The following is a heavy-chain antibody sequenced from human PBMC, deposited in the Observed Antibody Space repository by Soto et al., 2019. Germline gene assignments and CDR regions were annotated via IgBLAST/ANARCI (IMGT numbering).Heavy chain of an antibody. CDR1: GFTFSNYA. CDR2: VNNGGGGT. V-gene: IGHV3-23*01. D-gene: IGHD3-10*01. Sequence: EVLLLDSGGGLVQPGGSLRLSCAASGFTFSNYAMTWVRQAPGKGPEWISTVNNGGGGTYYADSVKGRFTISRDNSKNTLYLQVSSLRAEDTAVYYCAKERLGRGIDYWGQGIPVTVSS. J-gene: IGHJ4*02. CDR3: AKERLGRGIDY.